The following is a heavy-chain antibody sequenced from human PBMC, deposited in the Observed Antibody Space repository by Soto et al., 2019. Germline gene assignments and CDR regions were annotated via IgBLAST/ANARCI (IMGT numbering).Heavy chain of an antibody. J-gene: IGHJ6*02. CDR3: ARENRWHNDDSSGYARYYYYGMDV. CDR2: IIPIFGTA. V-gene: IGHV1-69*06. Sequence: QVQLVQSGAEVKKPGSSVKVSCKASGGTFSSYAISWVRQAPGQGLEWMGGIIPIFGTANYAQKFQGRVTITADKSTSTAYMELSSLRSEDTAVYYCARENRWHNDDSSGYARYYYYGMDVWGQGTTVTVSS. D-gene: IGHD3-22*01. CDR1: GGTFSSYA.